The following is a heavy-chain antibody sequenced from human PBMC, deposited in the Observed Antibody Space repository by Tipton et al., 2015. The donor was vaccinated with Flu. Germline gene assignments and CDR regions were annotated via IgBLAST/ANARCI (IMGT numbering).Heavy chain of an antibody. CDR3: LRDYNLWSGNEVLGWFYP. D-gene: IGHD3-3*01. CDR2: IFYNGNT. CDR1: GGSISSSDYS. Sequence: TLSLTCSVSGGSISSSDYSWGWIRQPPGKVLEWIGSIFYNGNTYYNPSLQRRATISSDTSNNQFSLTLSSVTAADTAEYYCLRDYNLWSGNEVLGWFYPWNQGTLGTVSS. J-gene: IGHJ5*02. V-gene: IGHV4-39*07.